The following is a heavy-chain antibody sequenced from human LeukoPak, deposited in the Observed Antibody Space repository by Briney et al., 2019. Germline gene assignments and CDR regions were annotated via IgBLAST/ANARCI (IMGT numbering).Heavy chain of an antibody. CDR2: ISSSSSTI. CDR3: ASEYGSSGDDY. CDR1: GFTFSSYS. Sequence: GGSLRLSCAASGFTFSSYSMNWVRQAPGKGLEWVSYISSSSSTICYADSVKGRFTISRDNAKNSLYLQMNSLRAEDTAVYYCASEYGSSGDDYWGQGTLVTVSS. J-gene: IGHJ4*02. D-gene: IGHD6-6*01. V-gene: IGHV3-48*04.